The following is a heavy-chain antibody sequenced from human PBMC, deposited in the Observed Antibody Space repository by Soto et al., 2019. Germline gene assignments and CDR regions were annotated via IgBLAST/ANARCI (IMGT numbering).Heavy chain of an antibody. CDR1: GGSFSGYY. Sequence: SETLSLTCAVYGGSFSGYYWSWIRQPPGKGLEWIGEINHSGSTNYNPSLKSRVTISVDTSKNQFSLKLSSVTAADTAVYYCARGGPRIAAAGTFVYWGQGTLVTVSS. CDR2: INHSGST. J-gene: IGHJ4*02. V-gene: IGHV4-34*01. D-gene: IGHD6-13*01. CDR3: ARGGPRIAAAGTFVY.